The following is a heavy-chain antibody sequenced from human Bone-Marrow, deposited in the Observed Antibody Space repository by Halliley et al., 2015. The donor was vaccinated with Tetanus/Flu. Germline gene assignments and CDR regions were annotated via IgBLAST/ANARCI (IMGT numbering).Heavy chain of an antibody. J-gene: IGHJ6*02. D-gene: IGHD6-19*01. Sequence: TLSLTCTVSGGSISGFYWSWIRQPPGKGLEWIGNIHYSGHTNYNPSLRSRVIISLDTSNNQISLKVNFGTAADTALYYCTRGGGWLTDVWGQGTTVTVSS. CDR2: IHYSGHT. CDR3: TRGGGWLTDV. V-gene: IGHV4-59*01. CDR1: GGSISGFY.